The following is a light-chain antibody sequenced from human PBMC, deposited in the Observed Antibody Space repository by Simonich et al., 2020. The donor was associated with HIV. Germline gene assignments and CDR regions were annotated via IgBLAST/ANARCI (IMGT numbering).Light chain of an antibody. CDR3: SSYTSSSTLAV. V-gene: IGLV2-14*02. Sequence: QSALTQPPSASGSPGQSVTISCTGSSSDIGSYNLVSWYQQHPGKAPKLMIYDVSNRPSGVSNRFSGSKSGNTASLTISGLQAEDEADYYCSSYTSSSTLAVFGGGTQLTVL. CDR2: DVS. CDR1: SSDIGSYNL. J-gene: IGLJ7*01.